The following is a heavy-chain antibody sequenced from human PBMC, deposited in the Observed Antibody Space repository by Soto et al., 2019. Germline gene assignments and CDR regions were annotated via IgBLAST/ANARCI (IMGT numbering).Heavy chain of an antibody. J-gene: IGHJ4*02. CDR3: AAIVGTSFDF. CDR1: GGPSSSGDYH. CDR2: IYPPETT. Sequence: TXSLPYTLWGGPSSSGDYHWTWIRVPPWKGLAWMGYIYPPETTACSPSRKSRLTLSLDTSKNQFSLKLRSVAAADTAVYYCAAIVGTSFDFWGQGAQVTVSS. V-gene: IGHV4-30-4*01. D-gene: IGHD5-12*01.